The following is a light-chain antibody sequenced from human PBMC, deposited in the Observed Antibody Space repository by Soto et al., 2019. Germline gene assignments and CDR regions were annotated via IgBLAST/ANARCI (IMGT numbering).Light chain of an antibody. Sequence: DIQMTQSPSSLSASLGDRVTITCQASQDITNYLNWYQQKPGKAPRLLLYDASSLETGVPSRFSGGGSGTEFTFTITSLQPEDIAAYYCQQYGNLPLTFGGGTKVDIK. CDR2: DAS. CDR1: QDITNY. CDR3: QQYGNLPLT. V-gene: IGKV1-33*01. J-gene: IGKJ4*01.